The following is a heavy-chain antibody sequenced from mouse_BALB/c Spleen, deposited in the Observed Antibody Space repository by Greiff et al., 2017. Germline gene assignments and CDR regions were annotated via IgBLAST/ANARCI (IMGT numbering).Heavy chain of an antibody. CDR1: GFTFSSYG. Sequence: EVQLQESGGGLVQPGGSLKLSCAASGFTFSSYGMSWVRQTPDKRLELVATINSNGGSTYYPDSVKGRFTISRDNAKNTLYLQMSSLKSEDTAMYYCELAMDYWGQGTSVTVSS. J-gene: IGHJ4*01. V-gene: IGHV5-6-3*01. CDR3: ELAMDY. CDR2: INSNGGST.